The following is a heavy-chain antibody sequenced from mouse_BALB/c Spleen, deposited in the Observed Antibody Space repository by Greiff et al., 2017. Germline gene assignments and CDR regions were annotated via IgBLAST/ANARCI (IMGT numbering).Heavy chain of an antibody. J-gene: IGHJ4*01. CDR2: ILPGSGST. Sequence: VQLQQSGAELMKPGASVKISCKATGYTFSSYWIEWVKQRPGHGLEWIGEILPGSGSTNYNEKFKGKATFTADTSSNTAYMQLSSLTSEDSAVYYCARGLRENAMDYWGQGTSVTVSS. CDR1: GYTFSSYW. V-gene: IGHV1-9*01. CDR3: ARGLRENAMDY.